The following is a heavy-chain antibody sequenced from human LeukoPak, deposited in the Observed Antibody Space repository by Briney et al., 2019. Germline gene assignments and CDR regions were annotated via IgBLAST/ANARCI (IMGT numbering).Heavy chain of an antibody. D-gene: IGHD3-22*01. CDR2: ISGSGGST. Sequence: GGSLRLSCAASGFTFSSYAMSWVRQAPGKGLEWVSAISGSGGSTYYADSVKGLFTISRDNSKNTLYLQMNSLRAEDRAVYYCAKRGNYYDWNVWGQGTLVTVFS. J-gene: IGHJ4*02. CDR1: GFTFSSYA. CDR3: AKRGNYYDWNV. V-gene: IGHV3-23*01.